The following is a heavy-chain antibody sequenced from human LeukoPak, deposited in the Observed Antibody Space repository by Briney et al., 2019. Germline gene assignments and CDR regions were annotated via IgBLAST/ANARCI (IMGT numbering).Heavy chain of an antibody. Sequence: ASVKVSCKASGYTFTSYDINWVRQATGQGLEWMGWMNPNSGNTGYAQKFQGRVTMTRNTSISTAYMELSSLRSEDTAVYYCAKEPGNDFWSGVDAFDIWGQGTMVTVSS. CDR1: GYTFTSYD. D-gene: IGHD3-3*01. CDR2: MNPNSGNT. V-gene: IGHV1-8*01. CDR3: AKEPGNDFWSGVDAFDI. J-gene: IGHJ3*02.